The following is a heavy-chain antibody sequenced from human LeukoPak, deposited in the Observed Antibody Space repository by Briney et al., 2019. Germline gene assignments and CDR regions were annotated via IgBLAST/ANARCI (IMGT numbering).Heavy chain of an antibody. Sequence: GGSLRLSCAASGFTFSSYGMPWVRQAPGKGLGWVAVIWYDGSNKYYADSVKGRFTISRDNSKNTLYLQMNSLRAEDTAVYYCARDSLPYSGSYCRNWGQGTLVTVSS. CDR1: GFTFSSYG. V-gene: IGHV3-33*01. D-gene: IGHD1-26*01. CDR2: IWYDGSNK. CDR3: ARDSLPYSGSYCRN. J-gene: IGHJ4*02.